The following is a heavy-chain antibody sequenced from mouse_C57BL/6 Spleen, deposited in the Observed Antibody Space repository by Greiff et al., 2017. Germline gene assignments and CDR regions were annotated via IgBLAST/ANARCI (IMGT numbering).Heavy chain of an antibody. CDR1: GYTFTSYW. Sequence: QVQLQQPGAELVKPGASVKLSCKASGYTFTSYWMHWVKQRPGQGLEWIGMIHPNSGSTNYNEKFKSKATLTLNKSSITAYMQLNSLTAEDSAVYYCARGGVVSSSYYYAMDYWGQGTSVTVSS. V-gene: IGHV1-64*01. J-gene: IGHJ4*01. D-gene: IGHD1-1*01. CDR2: IHPNSGST. CDR3: ARGGVVSSSYYYAMDY.